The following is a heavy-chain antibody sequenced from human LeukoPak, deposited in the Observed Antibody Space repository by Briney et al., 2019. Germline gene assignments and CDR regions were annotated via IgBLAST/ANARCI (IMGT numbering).Heavy chain of an antibody. CDR1: GYTFTSYA. D-gene: IGHD3-22*01. V-gene: IGHV1-3*01. J-gene: IGHJ3*02. Sequence: AASVKVSCKASGYTFTSYAMHWVRQAPGQRLEWMGWINAGNGNTKYSQKFQGRVTITRDTSASTAYMELSSLRSEDTAVYYCARDFSYYDSSGYYGVGAFDIWGQGTMVTVSS. CDR3: ARDFSYYDSSGYYGVGAFDI. CDR2: INAGNGNT.